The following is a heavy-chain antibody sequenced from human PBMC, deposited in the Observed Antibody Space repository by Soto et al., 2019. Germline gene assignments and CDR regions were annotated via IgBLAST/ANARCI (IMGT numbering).Heavy chain of an antibody. CDR2: IWYDGSNK. D-gene: IGHD3-3*01. J-gene: IGHJ6*02. CDR1: GFTFSSYG. Sequence: GGSVRLSCAPSGFTFSSYGMHWVRKALGRGLEWVAVIWYDGSNKYYADSVKGRFTISRDNSKNTLYLQMNSLRAEDTAVYYCARDKGYYDFWSGYPRPDYYYGMDVWGQGT. CDR3: ARDKGYYDFWSGYPRPDYYYGMDV. V-gene: IGHV3-33*01.